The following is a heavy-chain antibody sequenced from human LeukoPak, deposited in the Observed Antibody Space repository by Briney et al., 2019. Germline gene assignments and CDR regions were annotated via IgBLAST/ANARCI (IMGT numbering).Heavy chain of an antibody. CDR1: GYSFTSYW. D-gene: IGHD3-10*01. J-gene: IGHJ4*02. CDR3: ARQSRHSTDYYGSGPGGC. V-gene: IGHV5-10-1*01. CDR2: IDPSDSYT. Sequence: GESLRISCKGSGYSFTSYWISWVRQMPGKGLEWMGRIDPSDSYTNYSPSFQDHVTISADKSISTAYLQWSSLKASDTAMYYCARQSRHSTDYYGSGPGGCWGQGTLVTVSS.